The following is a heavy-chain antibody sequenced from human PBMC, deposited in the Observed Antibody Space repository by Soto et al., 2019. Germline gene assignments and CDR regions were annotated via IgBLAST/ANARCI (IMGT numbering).Heavy chain of an antibody. D-gene: IGHD5-12*01. Sequence: SETLSLTCVVSGYVITSGYYWGWIRQPPGKGLEWIGTVDHSGSTYYDPSLQGRVSISIDTSNNQFSLKLTSVTAADTALYYCARYFHTYSGPPIWGQGTLVTVSS. CDR3: ARYFHTYSGPPI. CDR2: VDHSGST. V-gene: IGHV4-38-2*01. CDR1: GYVITSGYY. J-gene: IGHJ4*02.